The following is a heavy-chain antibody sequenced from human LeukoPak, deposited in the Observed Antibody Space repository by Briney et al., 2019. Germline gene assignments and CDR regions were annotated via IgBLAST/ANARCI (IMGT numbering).Heavy chain of an antibody. Sequence: KSSETLSLPCTVSGGSISTYYWSWIRQPPGKGLEWIGYIYYSGSANYNPSLKSRVTISVDTSKNQFSLNLSSVTAADTAVYYCAREGRGLGLVRDVGAEGTTVTVSS. CDR1: GGSISTYY. J-gene: IGHJ6*02. CDR3: AREGRGLGLVRDV. D-gene: IGHD3-10*01. V-gene: IGHV4-59*01. CDR2: IYYSGSA.